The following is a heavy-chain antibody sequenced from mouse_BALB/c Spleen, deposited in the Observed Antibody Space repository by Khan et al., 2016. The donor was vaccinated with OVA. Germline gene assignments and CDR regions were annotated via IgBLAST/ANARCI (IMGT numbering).Heavy chain of an antibody. CDR1: GHAFTKYG. Sequence: QVRLQQSGPELKKPGETVKISCKASGHAFTKYGMNWVKQAPGQGLKWMGWINTYTGEPTYADDFNGRFAFSLETSASTAYLQINNLKNEDTATYFCARPPYFSYVLDSWGQGTSVTVSS. D-gene: IGHD2-10*01. CDR2: INTYTGEP. J-gene: IGHJ4*01. V-gene: IGHV9-3-1*01. CDR3: ARPPYFSYVLDS.